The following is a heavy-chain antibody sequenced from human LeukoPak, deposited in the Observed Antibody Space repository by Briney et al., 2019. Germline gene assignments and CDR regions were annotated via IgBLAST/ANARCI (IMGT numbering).Heavy chain of an antibody. CDR3: ARGAEAETSPLDF. Sequence: ASVKVSCKASGYIFSDYYMHWVRQAPGQGLEWLGWINPKSGAADYAQQFRGRDTMTRDTSINTDYMEMKRVTSDDTAVYYCARGAEAETSPLDFWGQGTLVTVSS. CDR2: INPKSGAA. V-gene: IGHV1-2*02. J-gene: IGHJ4*02. CDR1: GYIFSDYY. D-gene: IGHD6-13*01.